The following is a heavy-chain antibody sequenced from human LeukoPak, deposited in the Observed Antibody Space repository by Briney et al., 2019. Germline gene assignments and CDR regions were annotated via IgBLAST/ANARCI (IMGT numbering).Heavy chain of an antibody. CDR3: ATHHREGVTGREYFQH. D-gene: IGHD6-19*01. Sequence: GGSLRLSCAASGFNFGSYGMRWVRQAPGKGLEWVAIISYDGSNKNYADSVKGRFTISRDNSKNTLYLQMSSLRAEDTAVYYCATHHREGVTGREYFQHWGQGTLVTVSS. J-gene: IGHJ1*01. CDR2: ISYDGSNK. V-gene: IGHV3-30*03. CDR1: GFNFGSYG.